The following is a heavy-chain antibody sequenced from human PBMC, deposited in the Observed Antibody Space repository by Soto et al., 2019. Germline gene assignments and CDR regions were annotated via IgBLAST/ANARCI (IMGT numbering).Heavy chain of an antibody. D-gene: IGHD4-17*01. CDR2: ISWKSDVK. J-gene: IGHJ4*02. V-gene: IGHV3-9*01. CDR1: GFPFDDHA. Sequence: EVELVESGGGLVQPVRSLRLSCAASGFPFDDHAMHWVRQVPGKGLEWVSGISWKSDVKGYADSVKGRFTISRDNAKNSLFLQMNSLRTEDTALYYCARDPFRTVTTFDHWGQGTLVTVSS. CDR3: ARDPFRTVTTFDH.